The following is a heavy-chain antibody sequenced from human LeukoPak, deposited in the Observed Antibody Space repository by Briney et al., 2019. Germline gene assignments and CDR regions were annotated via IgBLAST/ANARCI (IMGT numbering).Heavy chain of an antibody. V-gene: IGHV1-46*01. CDR1: GYTFTSYY. J-gene: IGHJ6*02. CDR2: INPSGGST. CDR3: ARDVPAGQWLAAYYYYGMDV. D-gene: IGHD6-19*01. Sequence: ASVNVSCKASGYTFTSYYMHWVRQAPGQGLEWMGIINPSGGSTSYAQKFQGRVTMTRDTSTSTVYMELSSLRSEDTAVYYCARDVPAGQWLAAYYYYGMDVWGQGTTVTVSS.